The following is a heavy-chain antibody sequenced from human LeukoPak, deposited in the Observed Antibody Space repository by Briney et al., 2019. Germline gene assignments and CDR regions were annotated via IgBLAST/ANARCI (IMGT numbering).Heavy chain of an antibody. Sequence: SETLFLTCTVSGGSISSYYWSWIRQPPGKGLEWIGHIYYSGSTNYNPSLKSRVTISVDTSKNQFSLKLSSVTAADTAVYYCAKLNGGFFLGAFDIWGQGTMVTVSS. V-gene: IGHV4-59*08. CDR1: GGSISSYY. CDR3: AKLNGGFFLGAFDI. CDR2: IYYSGST. D-gene: IGHD3-3*01. J-gene: IGHJ3*02.